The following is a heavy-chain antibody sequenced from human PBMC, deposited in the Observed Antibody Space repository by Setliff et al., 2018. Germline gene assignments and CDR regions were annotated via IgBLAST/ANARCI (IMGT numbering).Heavy chain of an antibody. Sequence: PSETLSLTCAAYGGTFSDYHWTWIRQSPEKGLKWIGEINHRGSTNYNPSLKSRVTIPIDTSRDQFSLKLISMIAADTAVYYCARGIGGYCSSMSCSNESWPWGQGTLVTVSS. J-gene: IGHJ5*02. CDR1: GGTFSDYH. V-gene: IGHV4-34*01. CDR3: ARGIGGYCSSMSCSNESWP. D-gene: IGHD2-2*01. CDR2: INHRGST.